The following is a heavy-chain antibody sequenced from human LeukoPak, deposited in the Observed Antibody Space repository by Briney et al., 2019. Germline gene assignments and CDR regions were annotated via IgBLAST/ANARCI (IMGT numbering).Heavy chain of an antibody. CDR3: ARNWAGTALYF. Sequence: GSLRLSCAVSGFTFSSYAMHWVRQAPGKGLEWVAVISYDGSNKYYADSVKGRFTISRDNSKNTLYLQMNSLRAEDTAVYYCARNWAGTALYFGGQGTLVTVSS. D-gene: IGHD6-19*01. V-gene: IGHV3-30*04. J-gene: IGHJ4*02. CDR1: GFTFSSYA. CDR2: ISYDGSNK.